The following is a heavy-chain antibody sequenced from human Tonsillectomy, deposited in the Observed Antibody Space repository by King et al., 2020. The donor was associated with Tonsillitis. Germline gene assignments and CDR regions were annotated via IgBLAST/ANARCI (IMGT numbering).Heavy chain of an antibody. Sequence: HVQLVESGGGVVQPGRSLRLSCAASGFTFSSYAMHWVRQAPGKGLEWVAVISYDGSNKYYADSVKGRFTISRDNSKNTLYLQMNSLRAEDTAVYYCARGVPGYYDSSGYYFPFDYWCQGTLVTVSS. CDR3: ARGVPGYYDSSGYYFPFDY. V-gene: IGHV3-30*01. D-gene: IGHD3-22*01. CDR2: ISYDGSNK. CDR1: GFTFSSYA. J-gene: IGHJ4*02.